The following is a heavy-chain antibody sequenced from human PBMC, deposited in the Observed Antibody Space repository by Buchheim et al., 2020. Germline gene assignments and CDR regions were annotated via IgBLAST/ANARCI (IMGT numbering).Heavy chain of an antibody. CDR2: IYYSGST. D-gene: IGHD6-19*01. CDR1: GGSISSGDCY. J-gene: IGHJ5*02. Sequence: QVQLQESGPGLVKPSETLSLTCAVSGGSISSGDCYWSWIRQPPGKGLEWIGHIYYSGSTSYKPSLKSRGIISIDTSKNQFFLKLTSVTAADSAVYYCARTSAVAAAGWFDPWGQGTL. V-gene: IGHV4-30-4*01. CDR3: ARTSAVAAAGWFDP.